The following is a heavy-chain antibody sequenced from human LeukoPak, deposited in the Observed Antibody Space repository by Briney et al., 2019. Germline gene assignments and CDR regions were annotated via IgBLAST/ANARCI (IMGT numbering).Heavy chain of an antibody. Sequence: GGSLRLSCAVSGFTFSSYNMNWVRRAPGKGLEWVSYIGSSVSTRYYADSVKGRFTISRDNGKHSLYLQMNSLRAEDTAVNYCAREGSDFWSGYSKGYFDYWGQGTLVTVSS. J-gene: IGHJ4*02. D-gene: IGHD3-3*01. CDR3: AREGSDFWSGYSKGYFDY. CDR2: IGSSVSTR. CDR1: GFTFSSYN. V-gene: IGHV3-48*01.